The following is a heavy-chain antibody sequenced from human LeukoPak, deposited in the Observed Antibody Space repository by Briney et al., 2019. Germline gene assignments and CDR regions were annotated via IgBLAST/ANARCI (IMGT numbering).Heavy chain of an antibody. CDR1: GRAIRTNY. D-gene: IGHD4-23*01. V-gene: IGHV4-59*08. CDR2: MYYSGST. J-gene: IGHJ3*02. CDR3: ARHLDLPGLRWSEAFDI. Sequence: SQTLSLTCTVSGRAIRTNYWSWIRQPSGKGPEWIGYMYYSGSTTYNPSLKSRVTMSADRSNNQISLRLTSVTAADTAVYYCARHLDLPGLRWSEAFDIWGQGTMFTVSS.